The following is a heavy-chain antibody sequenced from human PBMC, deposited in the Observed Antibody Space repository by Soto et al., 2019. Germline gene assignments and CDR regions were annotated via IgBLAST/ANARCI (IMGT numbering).Heavy chain of an antibody. CDR3: ARDSPRGVVVPAAISPWYYYYGMDV. CDR1: GFTFSSYS. V-gene: IGHV3-21*01. Sequence: GGSLRLSCAASGFTFSSYSMNWVRQAPGKGLEWVSSISSSSSYIYYADSVKGRFTISRDNAKNSLYLQMNSLRAEDTAVYYCARDSPRGVVVPAAISPWYYYYGMDVWGQGTTVTVSS. D-gene: IGHD2-2*01. J-gene: IGHJ6*02. CDR2: ISSSSSYI.